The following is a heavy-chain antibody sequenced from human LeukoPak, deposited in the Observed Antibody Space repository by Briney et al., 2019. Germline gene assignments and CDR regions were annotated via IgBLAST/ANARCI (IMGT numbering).Heavy chain of an antibody. CDR1: GGSISSGSYY. CDR2: IYTSGST. Sequence: SETLSLTCTVSGGSISSGSYYWSWIRQPAGKGLEWIGRIYTSGSTNSNPSLNSRVTISVDTSRNQFSLKLSSVTAADTAVYYCARSVRAAAGIDYWGQGTLVTVSS. D-gene: IGHD6-13*01. J-gene: IGHJ4*02. CDR3: ARSVRAAAGIDY. V-gene: IGHV4-61*02.